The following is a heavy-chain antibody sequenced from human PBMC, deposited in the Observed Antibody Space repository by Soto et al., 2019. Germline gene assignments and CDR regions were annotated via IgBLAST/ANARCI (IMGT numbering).Heavy chain of an antibody. Sequence: QVQLQESGPGLVKPSETLSLTCTVSGGSIISYYWRWIRQPPGKGLEWIGYIYYSGSTNYNPSLKSRVTRSVDASKNQFSLKLSSVTAADTSVYYCARVWGGAFDIWGQGTMVIVSS. D-gene: IGHD1-26*01. CDR2: IYYSGST. CDR1: GGSIISYY. V-gene: IGHV4-59*01. J-gene: IGHJ3*02. CDR3: ARVWGGAFDI.